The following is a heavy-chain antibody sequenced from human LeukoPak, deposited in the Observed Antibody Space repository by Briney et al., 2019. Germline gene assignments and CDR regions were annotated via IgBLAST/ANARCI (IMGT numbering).Heavy chain of an antibody. V-gene: IGHV4-39*07. CDR2: IYYSRGT. CDR1: SDSISNSAYH. Sequence: SETLSLTCAVSSDSISNSAYHWGWIRQPPGRGLEWIGTIYYSRGTYYNPSLKSRVTISVDTSKNQFSLKLSSVTAADTAVYYCARGTVTLDYWGQGTLVTVSS. D-gene: IGHD4-17*01. J-gene: IGHJ4*02. CDR3: ARGTVTLDY.